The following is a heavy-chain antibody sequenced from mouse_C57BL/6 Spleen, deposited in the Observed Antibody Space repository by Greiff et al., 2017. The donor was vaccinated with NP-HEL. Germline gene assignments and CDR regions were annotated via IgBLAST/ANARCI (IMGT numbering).Heavy chain of an antibody. Sequence: VQLQQSGTVLARPGASVKMSCKTSGYTFTSYWMHWVKQRPGQGLEWIGAIYPGNSDTSYNQKFKGKAKLTAVTSASTAFMELSSLTNGDSAVFYCSKGTAQGRGYFDYWGQGTTLTVSS. CDR2: IYPGNSDT. J-gene: IGHJ2*01. CDR1: GYTFTSYW. D-gene: IGHD3-2*02. CDR3: SKGTAQGRGYFDY. V-gene: IGHV1-5*01.